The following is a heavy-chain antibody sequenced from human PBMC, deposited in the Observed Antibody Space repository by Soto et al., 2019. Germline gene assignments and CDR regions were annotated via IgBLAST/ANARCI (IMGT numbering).Heavy chain of an antibody. J-gene: IGHJ4*02. CDR3: AGLAAMVDY. CDR1: GYTFTSYY. V-gene: IGHV1-46*01. D-gene: IGHD5-18*01. Sequence: QVQLVQSGAEVKKPGASVKVSCKASGYTFTSYYMHWVRQAPGQGLEWMGIINPSGGSTSYAQKYQVRVTMTRDTSTSTVYMALSSLSSEDTAVYYCAGLAAMVDYWGQGTLVTVCS. CDR2: INPSGGST.